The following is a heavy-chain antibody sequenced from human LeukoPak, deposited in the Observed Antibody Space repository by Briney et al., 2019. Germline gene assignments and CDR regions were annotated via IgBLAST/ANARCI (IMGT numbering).Heavy chain of an antibody. D-gene: IGHD6-6*01. CDR1: GFTFSTYS. Sequence: GGSLRLSCAASGFTFSTYSMNWVRQAPGKGLEWVAFIRFDGSNKYYADSVKGRFTISRDNAKNSLYLQMNSLRAEDTAVYYCARVLDYSSSSPFDYWGQGTLVTVSS. J-gene: IGHJ4*02. V-gene: IGHV3-30*02. CDR2: IRFDGSNK. CDR3: ARVLDYSSSSPFDY.